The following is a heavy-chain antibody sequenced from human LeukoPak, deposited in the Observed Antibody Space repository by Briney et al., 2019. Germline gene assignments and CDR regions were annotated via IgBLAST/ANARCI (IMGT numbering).Heavy chain of an antibody. V-gene: IGHV1-18*01. CDR3: ARDTNPYYYDSSGYYY. D-gene: IGHD3-22*01. CDR1: GYTFTSYG. Sequence: ASVKVSCKASGYTFTSYGISWVRPAPGQGLEWMGWISAYNGNTNYAQKLQGRVTMTTDTSTSTAYMELRSLRSDDTAVYYCARDTNPYYYDSSGYYYWGQGTLVTVSS. CDR2: ISAYNGNT. J-gene: IGHJ4*02.